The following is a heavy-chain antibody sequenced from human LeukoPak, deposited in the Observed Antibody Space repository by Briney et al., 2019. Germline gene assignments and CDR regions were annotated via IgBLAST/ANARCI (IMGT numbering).Heavy chain of an antibody. CDR2: IYPGDSDT. J-gene: IGHJ4*02. CDR3: ARTVRNSVLVTDAYYFDS. CDR1: GYTFSSYW. Sequence: GEPLKISCKGSGYTFSSYWIGWVRQMPGKGLEWMGIIYPGDSDTRYSPSFQGQVTISADKSISTAYLQWSSLKASDSAMYYCARTVRNSVLVTDAYYFDSWGRGTLVTVSS. D-gene: IGHD2-21*02. V-gene: IGHV5-51*01.